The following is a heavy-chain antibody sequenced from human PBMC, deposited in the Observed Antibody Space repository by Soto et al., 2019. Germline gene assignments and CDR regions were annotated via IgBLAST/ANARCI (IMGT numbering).Heavy chain of an antibody. CDR3: ARGTDFWSGYYDY. V-gene: IGHV4-59*01. CDR2: IYYRGNT. J-gene: IGHJ4*02. CDR1: GGSISSYR. D-gene: IGHD3-3*01. Sequence: PSETLSLTCTVSGGSISSYRWSWIRPPPGKGLEWIGYIYYRGNTIYNPSLKSRVTISVDTSKNQFSLKLSSVTAADTAVYYCARGTDFWSGYYDYWGQGTLVTVSS.